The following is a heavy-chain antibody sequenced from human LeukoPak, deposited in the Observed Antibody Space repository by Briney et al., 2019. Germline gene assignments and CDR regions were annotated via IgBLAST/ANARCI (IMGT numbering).Heavy chain of an antibody. CDR3: ARGLAVAGSWWLDP. D-gene: IGHD6-19*01. V-gene: IGHV4-59*11. CDR2: IYYSGWP. Sequence: PSETLSLTCAVSGDSINNHYWTWVRQPPGKGLQWMAYIYYSGWPNYNPPLTSRVTISVEKSNHHSSLKLNYVAAEDPAVEFRARGLAVAGSWWLDPWGQGTLVIVSS. CDR1: GDSINNHY. J-gene: IGHJ5*02.